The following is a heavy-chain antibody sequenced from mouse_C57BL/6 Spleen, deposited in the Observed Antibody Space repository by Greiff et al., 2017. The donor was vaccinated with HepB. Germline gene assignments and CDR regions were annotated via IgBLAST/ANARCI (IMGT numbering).Heavy chain of an antibody. CDR1: GYTFTDYY. V-gene: IGHV1-26*01. CDR2: INPNNGGT. D-gene: IGHD1-1*01. Sequence: EVQLQQSGPELVKPGASVKISCKASGYTFTDYYMNWVKQSHGKSLEWIGDINPNNGGTSYNQKFKGKATLTVDKSSSTAYMELRSLTSEDSAVYYCARRGPDYYGSFFDYWGQGTTLTVSS. J-gene: IGHJ2*01. CDR3: ARRGPDYYGSFFDY.